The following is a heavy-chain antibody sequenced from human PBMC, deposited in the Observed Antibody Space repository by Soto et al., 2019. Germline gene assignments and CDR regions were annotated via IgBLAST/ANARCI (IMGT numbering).Heavy chain of an antibody. V-gene: IGHV3-21*01. Sequence: EAQLVESGGGLVKPGGSLRLSCAASGFTFSSYSMNWVRQTPGEGLEWVASISSGGDYINYADSVKGRFTISRDNVEKXXFXQXXSLRVEDTAVYSCARGGCRGGDCKQRGGYYYGMDVWGLGTTVTVSS. D-gene: IGHD2-21*01. CDR1: GFTFSSYS. CDR2: ISSGGDYI. CDR3: ARGGCRGGDCKQRGGYYYGMDV. J-gene: IGHJ6*02.